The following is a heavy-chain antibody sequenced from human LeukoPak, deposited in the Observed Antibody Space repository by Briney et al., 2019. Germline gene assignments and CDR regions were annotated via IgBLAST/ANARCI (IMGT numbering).Heavy chain of an antibody. J-gene: IGHJ3*02. CDR2: INSDGSIT. Sequence: PGGSLRLSCAASGFTFSSYWMHWVRQAPGKGVVWGSRINSDGSITTYADSVRGRFTISRDNAKSTLYLQMNSLRAEDTALYYCAKCNLDNCREGFHIWGQGTMVTVSS. D-gene: IGHD1-1*01. CDR1: GFTFSSYW. V-gene: IGHV3-74*01. CDR3: AKCNLDNCREGFHI.